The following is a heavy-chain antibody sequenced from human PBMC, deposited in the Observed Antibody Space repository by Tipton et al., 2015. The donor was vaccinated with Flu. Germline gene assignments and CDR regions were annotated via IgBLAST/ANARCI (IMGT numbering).Heavy chain of an antibody. CDR1: GYTFNTYG. V-gene: IGHV1-18*01. J-gene: IGHJ4*02. D-gene: IGHD2-21*01. CDR2: ISPYTDNS. CDR3: ARDMPQGVVVIPPAKRFDH. Sequence: QSGAEVKPPGASLKVSCKTSGYTFNTYGISWVRQAPGQGLEWMGWISPYTDNSNYAQKFRGRVTLTTDTSTTTAYLEMRNLRLDDTAVYYCARDMPQGVVVIPPAKRFDHWGQGTLVSVSS.